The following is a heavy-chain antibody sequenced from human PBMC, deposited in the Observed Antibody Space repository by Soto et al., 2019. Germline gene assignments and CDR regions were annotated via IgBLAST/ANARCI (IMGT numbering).Heavy chain of an antibody. CDR3: ARADYDFWSGNRLGNYGMDV. Sequence: GGSLRLSCAASGFTVSSNYMSWVRQAPGKGLEWVSVIYSGGSTYYADSVKGRFTISRDNSKNTLYLQMNSLRAEDTAVYYCARADYDFWSGNRLGNYGMDVWGQGTTVTVSS. CDR2: IYSGGST. CDR1: GFTVSSNY. D-gene: IGHD3-3*01. V-gene: IGHV3-53*01. J-gene: IGHJ6*02.